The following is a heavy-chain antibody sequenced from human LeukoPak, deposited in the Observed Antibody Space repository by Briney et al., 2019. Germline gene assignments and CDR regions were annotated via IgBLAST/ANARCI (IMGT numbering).Heavy chain of an antibody. CDR1: GFTFSSYW. D-gene: IGHD3-3*01. J-gene: IGHJ6*02. CDR3: AKDARASGYTYYYYYGMDV. V-gene: IGHV3-74*01. CDR2: INSDGSST. Sequence: GGSLRLSCAASGFTFSSYWMHWVRQAPRKGLVWVSRINSDGSSTSYADSVKGRFTISRDNSKNSLYLQMNSLRAEDTALYYCAKDARASGYTYYYYYGMDVWGQGTTVTVSS.